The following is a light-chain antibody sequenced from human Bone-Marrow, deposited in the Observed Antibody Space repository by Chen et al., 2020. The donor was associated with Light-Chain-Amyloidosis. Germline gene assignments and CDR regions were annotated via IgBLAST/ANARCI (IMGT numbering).Light chain of an antibody. CDR2: DDS. CDR3: QVWDSSSDRPV. V-gene: IGLV3-21*02. CDR1: NIGDIN. J-gene: IGLJ3*02. Sequence: SYVLTQPPSVSVAPGQTAEITCGGDNIGDINVHWYQQRAGQAPVLVVYDDSDRPSGIPERFSGSNSGNTATLTISRVEAGDEADYYCQVWDSSSDRPVFGGGTKLTVL.